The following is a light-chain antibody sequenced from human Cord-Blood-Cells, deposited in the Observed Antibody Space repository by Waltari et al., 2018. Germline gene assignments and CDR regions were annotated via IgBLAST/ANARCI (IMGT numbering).Light chain of an antibody. Sequence: QSPLHPPRSVSGSPGQSATISCTGTSSTVGGSHYVLWYHQPPGKAPKLIIYDVSKRPSGVPDRFSGSKSGNTASLTISGLQAEDEADYYCCSYAGSYTLVFGGGTKLTVL. CDR3: CSYAGSYTLV. V-gene: IGLV2-11*01. J-gene: IGLJ2*01. CDR2: DVS. CDR1: SSTVGGSHY.